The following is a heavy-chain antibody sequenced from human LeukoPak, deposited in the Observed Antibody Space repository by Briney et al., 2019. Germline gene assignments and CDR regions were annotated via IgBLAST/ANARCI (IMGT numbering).Heavy chain of an antibody. Sequence: SVKVSCKASGGTFISYAISWVRQAPGQGLEWMGGIIPIFGTANYAQKFQGRVTITADESTSTAYMELSSLRSEDTAVYYCARGGDIVVVVAATPYYYGMDVWGKGTTVTVSS. V-gene: IGHV1-69*01. CDR1: GGTFISYA. CDR3: ARGGDIVVVVAATPYYYGMDV. CDR2: IIPIFGTA. D-gene: IGHD2-15*01. J-gene: IGHJ6*04.